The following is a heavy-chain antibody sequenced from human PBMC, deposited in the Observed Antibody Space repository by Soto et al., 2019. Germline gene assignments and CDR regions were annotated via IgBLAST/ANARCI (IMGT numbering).Heavy chain of an antibody. D-gene: IGHD3-3*01. CDR2: TYYRSRWYN. J-gene: IGHJ5*02. CDR1: GDSVSSNSAA. V-gene: IGHV6-1*01. Sequence: PSQTLSLTCAISGDSVSSNSAAWNWIRQSPSRGLEWLGRTYYRSRWYNDYAVSVKSRITVNPDTSKNQFSLKLSSVTAADTAVYYCARDQISITIFGVAPQPNWFDPWGQGTLVTVSS. CDR3: ARDQISITIFGVAPQPNWFDP.